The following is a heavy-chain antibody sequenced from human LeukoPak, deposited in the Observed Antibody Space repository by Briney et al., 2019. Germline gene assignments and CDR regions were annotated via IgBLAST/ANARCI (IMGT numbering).Heavy chain of an antibody. CDR3: ARAGVRGLIRDYYYYYYVDV. CDR1: GFTFSSYA. Sequence: GGSLRLSCAASGFTFSSYAMHWVRQAPGKGLEWVAVISYDGSNKYYADSVKGRFTISRDNSKNTLYLQMNSLRAEDTAVYYCARAGVRGLIRDYYYYYYVDVWGKGTTVTVSS. D-gene: IGHD3-10*01. CDR2: ISYDGSNK. V-gene: IGHV3-30-3*01. J-gene: IGHJ6*03.